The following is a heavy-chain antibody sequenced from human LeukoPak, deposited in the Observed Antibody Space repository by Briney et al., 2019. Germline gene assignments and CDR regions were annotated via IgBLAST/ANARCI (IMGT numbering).Heavy chain of an antibody. Sequence: GGSLRLSCAASGFTFSSYGMHWVRQAPGKGLEWVAVIWYDGSNKYYADSVKGRFTISRDNSKNTLYLQMNSLRAEGTAVYYCARDDYGGNSYNWFDPWGQGTLVTVSS. D-gene: IGHD4-23*01. V-gene: IGHV3-33*01. CDR2: IWYDGSNK. CDR1: GFTFSSYG. J-gene: IGHJ5*02. CDR3: ARDDYGGNSYNWFDP.